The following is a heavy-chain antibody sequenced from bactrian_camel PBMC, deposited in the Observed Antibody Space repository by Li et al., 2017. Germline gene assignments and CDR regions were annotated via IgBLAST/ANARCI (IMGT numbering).Heavy chain of an antibody. Sequence: HVQLVESGGGSVRAGGSLRLSCVVSGYTSRRKWMAWFRQAPGKEREGVSAIDTAGYTTYTYAVQGRFTISKDSAKNTVYLQMNNLKTEDTATYYCAADGVNLQLARWYTYWGQGTQVTVSS. D-gene: IGHD6*01. CDR2: IDTAGYTT. V-gene: IGHV3S1*01. CDR3: AADGVNLQLARWYTY. CDR1: GYTSRRKW. J-gene: IGHJ4*01.